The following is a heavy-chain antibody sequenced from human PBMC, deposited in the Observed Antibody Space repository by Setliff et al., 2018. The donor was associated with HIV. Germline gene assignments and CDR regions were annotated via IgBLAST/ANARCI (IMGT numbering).Heavy chain of an antibody. D-gene: IGHD2-2*02. CDR1: GDSITNDDYY. V-gene: IGHV4-39*01. CDR2: IHYNGRT. Sequence: SETLSLTCTVSGDSITNDDYYWGWIRQPPGKGLEWIAIIHYNGRTYYDPSLKSRVTIFVDTSKTQFYLKLRSVTASDTAVYYCARYTSKVDWFDPWGQG. CDR3: ARYTSKVDWFDP. J-gene: IGHJ5*02.